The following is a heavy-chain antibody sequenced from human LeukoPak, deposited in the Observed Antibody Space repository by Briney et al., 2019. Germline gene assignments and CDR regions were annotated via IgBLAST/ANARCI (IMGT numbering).Heavy chain of an antibody. Sequence: SETLSLTCAVSGGSISSSNWWSWVRRPPGKGLEWIGYIYYSGSTYYNPSLKSRVTISVDTSKNQFSLKLSSVTAADTAVYYCASMSSSGYSVVDYWGQGTPVTVSS. D-gene: IGHD3-22*01. CDR1: GGSISSSNW. CDR2: IYYSGST. V-gene: IGHV4-30-4*01. J-gene: IGHJ4*02. CDR3: ASMSSSGYSVVDY.